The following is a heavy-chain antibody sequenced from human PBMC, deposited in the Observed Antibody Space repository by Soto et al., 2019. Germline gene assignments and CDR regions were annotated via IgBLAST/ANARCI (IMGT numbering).Heavy chain of an antibody. D-gene: IGHD5-12*01. V-gene: IGHV4-34*01. Sequence: QVQLQQWGAGLLKPSETLSLTCAVYGGSFSGYYWSWIRQPPGKGLEWIGEINHSGSTNYNPSLKSRVTISVDTSKNQFSLKLSSVTAAATAVYYCARDVALDYWGQGTLVTVSS. CDR2: INHSGST. CDR3: ARDVALDY. CDR1: GGSFSGYY. J-gene: IGHJ4*02.